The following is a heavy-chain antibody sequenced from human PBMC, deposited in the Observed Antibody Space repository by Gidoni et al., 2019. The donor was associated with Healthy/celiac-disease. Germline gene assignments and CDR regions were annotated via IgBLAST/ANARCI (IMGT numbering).Heavy chain of an antibody. V-gene: IGHV4-34*01. Sequence: QVQLQPWGAGLLTPSETLSLTCAVYGGSFSGYYWSWIRQPPGKGLEWIGEINHSGSTNYNPSLKSRVTISVDTSKNQFSLKLSSVTAADTAVYYCARGGGSGTPLRYWGQGTLVTVSS. CDR2: INHSGST. CDR3: ARGGGSGTPLRY. CDR1: GGSFSGYY. D-gene: IGHD3-10*01. J-gene: IGHJ4*02.